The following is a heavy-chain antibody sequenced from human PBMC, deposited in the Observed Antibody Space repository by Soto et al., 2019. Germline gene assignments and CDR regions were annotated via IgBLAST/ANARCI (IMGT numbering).Heavy chain of an antibody. CDR1: GFTFRNYW. Sequence: PGGSLRLSCAASGFTFRNYWMSWVRQDPGKGLEWVSYISSSGSTIHYADSVKGRFTISRDNAKNSLYLQMNSLRAEDAAVYYCARGGSTNFDYWGQGTLVTVSS. V-gene: IGHV3-48*03. J-gene: IGHJ4*02. D-gene: IGHD2-15*01. CDR2: ISSSGSTI. CDR3: ARGGSTNFDY.